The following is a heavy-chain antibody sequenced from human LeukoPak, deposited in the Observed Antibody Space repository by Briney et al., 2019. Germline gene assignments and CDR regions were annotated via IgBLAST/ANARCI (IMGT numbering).Heavy chain of an antibody. V-gene: IGHV4-34*01. CDR3: ARGQTYYDFWSGHYISHPEYYYYYYGMDV. J-gene: IGHJ6*02. CDR1: GGSFSGYY. Sequence: PSETLSLTCAVYGGSFSGYYWSWIRQPPGKGLEWIGEINHSGSTNYNPSLKSRVTISVDTSKNQFSLKLSSVTAADTAVYYCARGQTYYDFWSGHYISHPEYYYYYYGMDVWGQGTTVTVSS. CDR2: INHSGST. D-gene: IGHD3-3*01.